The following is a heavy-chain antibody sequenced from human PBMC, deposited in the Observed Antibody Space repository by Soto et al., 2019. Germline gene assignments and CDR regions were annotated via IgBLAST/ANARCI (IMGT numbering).Heavy chain of an antibody. J-gene: IGHJ4*02. D-gene: IGHD2-15*01. CDR1: GGSFSGYY. CDR2: INHSGST. Sequence: NPSETLSLTCAVYGGSFSGYYWSWIRQPPGKGLEWIGEINHSGSTNYNPSLKSRVTISVDTSKNQFSLKLSSVTAADTAVYYCSFGVVAAPYYFDYWGQGTLVTVSS. V-gene: IGHV4-34*01. CDR3: SFGVVAAPYYFDY.